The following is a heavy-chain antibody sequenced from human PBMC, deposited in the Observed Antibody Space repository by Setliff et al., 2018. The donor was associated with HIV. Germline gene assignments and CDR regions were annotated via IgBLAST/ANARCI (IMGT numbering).Heavy chain of an antibody. CDR3: ARAVGGGFDP. J-gene: IGHJ5*02. CDR1: GYTFTSYS. Sequence: ASVKVSCKASGYTFTSYSMHWVRQAPGQRLEWMGWINAGNGNTKFSQKLQGRITVTRDTSASTAYMELRSLRSEDTAVYYCARAVGGGFDPWGQGTLVTVSS. V-gene: IGHV1-3*01. CDR2: INAGNGNT. D-gene: IGHD3-16*01.